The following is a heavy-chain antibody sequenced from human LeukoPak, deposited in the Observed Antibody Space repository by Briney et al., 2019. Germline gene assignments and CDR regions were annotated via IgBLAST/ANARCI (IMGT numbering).Heavy chain of an antibody. CDR3: ARGRPIKNWFDP. J-gene: IGHJ5*02. V-gene: IGHV4-34*01. Sequence: SETLSLTCAVYGGSFSGYYWSWIRQPPGKGLEWIGEINHSGSTNYNPSLKSRVTISVDTSKNQFSLKLCSVTAADTAVYYCARGRPIKNWFDPWGQGTLVTVSS. CDR1: GGSFSGYY. CDR2: INHSGST. D-gene: IGHD2-21*01.